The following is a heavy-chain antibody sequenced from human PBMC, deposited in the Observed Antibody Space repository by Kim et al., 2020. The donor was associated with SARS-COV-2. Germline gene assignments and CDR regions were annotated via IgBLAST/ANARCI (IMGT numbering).Heavy chain of an antibody. D-gene: IGHD6-6*01. J-gene: IGHJ5*02. V-gene: IGHV4-30-2*05. Sequence: YNPSLKSRVTISVDTSKNQFSLNRSCVTAADTAVYYCAREAWYSSSLPDPWGQGTLVTVSS. CDR3: AREAWYSSSLPDP.